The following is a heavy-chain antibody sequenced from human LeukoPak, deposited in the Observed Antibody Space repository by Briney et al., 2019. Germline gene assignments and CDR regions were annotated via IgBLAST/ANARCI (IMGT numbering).Heavy chain of an antibody. Sequence: PSQTLSLTCSVSGGSISSYYWSWIRQPAGKGLEWIGRIYRSGTITYNPSLQSRVTMSVDTSKNEFSLKLSSVTAADTAVYYCARGGYGSGTRTYYYYYMDVWGKGTTVTISS. CDR3: ARGGYGSGTRTYYYYYMDV. J-gene: IGHJ6*03. D-gene: IGHD3-10*01. CDR2: IYRSGTI. V-gene: IGHV4-4*07. CDR1: GGSISSYY.